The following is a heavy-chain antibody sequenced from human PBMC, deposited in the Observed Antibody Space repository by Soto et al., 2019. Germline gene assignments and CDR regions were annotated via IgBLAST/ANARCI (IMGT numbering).Heavy chain of an antibody. Sequence: QVQLVEYGGDVVQPGRSLILSCAASGFTFSSYAMHLVRQAPGKGLEWVAVISYEGSNKYYADSVKGRFTISRDNSKNTLYLKMNSLRAEDTAVYYCASPAHGHAFDIWVQRRMVTVSS. D-gene: IGHD2-2*01. J-gene: IGHJ3*02. CDR2: ISYEGSNK. CDR1: GFTFSSYA. CDR3: ASPAHGHAFDI. V-gene: IGHV3-30-3*02.